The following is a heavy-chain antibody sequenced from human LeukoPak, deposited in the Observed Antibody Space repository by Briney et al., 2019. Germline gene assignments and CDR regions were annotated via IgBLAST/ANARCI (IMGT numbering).Heavy chain of an antibody. CDR2: IYYTGSS. V-gene: IGHV4-59*01. Sequence: ASGTLSLTCTVSGGSISSYSWSWIRQPPGKGLEWIGYIYYTGSSNYNPSLKSRVSISLDTSKNHFSLRLSSVTAADTAVYYCARRAYSYGHYYYFDFWGQGTLVTVSS. D-gene: IGHD5-18*01. J-gene: IGHJ4*02. CDR3: ARRAYSYGHYYYFDF. CDR1: GGSISSYS.